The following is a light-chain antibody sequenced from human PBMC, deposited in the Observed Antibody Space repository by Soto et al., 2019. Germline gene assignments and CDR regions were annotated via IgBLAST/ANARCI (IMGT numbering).Light chain of an antibody. CDR1: RPVVRQY. V-gene: IGKV3-20*01. Sequence: DIVLTQSPDALSLSPGERVSLSCRASRPVVRQYIAWYHQKPGQATRLLIHDTDSRATGIPDRFSGSGSGSRTDLILFISILQPEDCGVYYCQQNGRTPTFGHGTKVEGK. J-gene: IGKJ1*01. CDR2: DTD. CDR3: QQNGRTPT.